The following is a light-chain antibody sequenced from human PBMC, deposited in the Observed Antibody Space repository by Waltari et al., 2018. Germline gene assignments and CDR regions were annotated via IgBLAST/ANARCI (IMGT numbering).Light chain of an antibody. CDR1: NSAVGISNL. J-gene: IGLJ1*01. Sequence: QSALTQPVSVSGSPGQSVTISCTGTNSAVGISNLVAWYQHHPGKAPKLMIYEANKRPSGVSNRFSGSKSGITASLTISGLQAEDEADYYCCSYAGTITPYVFGSGTKVTVL. CDR3: CSYAGTITPYV. CDR2: EAN. V-gene: IGLV2-23*01.